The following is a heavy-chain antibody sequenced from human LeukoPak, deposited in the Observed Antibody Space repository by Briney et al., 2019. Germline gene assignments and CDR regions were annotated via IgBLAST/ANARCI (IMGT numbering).Heavy chain of an antibody. CDR2: ISGSGGST. V-gene: IGHV3-23*01. J-gene: IGHJ4*02. Sequence: GGSLRLSCAASGFTFSSYAMSWVRQAPGKGLEWVSAISGSGGSTYYADSVKGRFTISRDNPKNTLYLQMNSLRAEDTAVYCCAKVGYSGYENLDYWGQGTLVTVSS. CDR3: AKVGYSGYENLDY. CDR1: GFTFSSYA. D-gene: IGHD5-12*01.